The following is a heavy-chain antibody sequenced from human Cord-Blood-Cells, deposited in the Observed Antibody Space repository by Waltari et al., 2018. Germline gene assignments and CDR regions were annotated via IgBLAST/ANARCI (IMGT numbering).Heavy chain of an antibody. Sequence: EVQLVESGGGLVQPGGSLRLSCAASGFTVSSNYMSWVRQAPGKGMERVSVICSGGSTYYADSVKGRFTIYRHNSKNTLYLQMNSLRAEDTAVYYCAAVHSGSYAFDIWGQGTMVTVSS. J-gene: IGHJ3*02. V-gene: IGHV3-53*04. D-gene: IGHD3-10*01. CDR3: AAVHSGSYAFDI. CDR2: ICSGGST. CDR1: GFTVSSNY.